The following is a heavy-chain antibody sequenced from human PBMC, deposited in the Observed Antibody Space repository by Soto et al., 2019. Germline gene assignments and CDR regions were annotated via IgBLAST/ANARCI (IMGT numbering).Heavy chain of an antibody. CDR3: ATASTNYYYYYGMDA. J-gene: IGHJ6*02. CDR1: GYSFSSYW. Sequence: PGESLKISCKASGYSFSSYWIGWVRQMPGKGLEWMGIIDPRDSETRYSPSFQGQVTISVDKFINTAYLQWSSLKASDTAMYYCATASTNYYYYYGMDAWGPGTMVTVSS. CDR2: IDPRDSET. V-gene: IGHV5-51*01.